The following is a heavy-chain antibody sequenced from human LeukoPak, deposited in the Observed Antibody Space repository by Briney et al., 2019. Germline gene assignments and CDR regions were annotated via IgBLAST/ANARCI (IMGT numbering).Heavy chain of an antibody. Sequence: SETLSLTCTVSGYSISSGYYWGWIRQPPGKGLEWIGSIYHSGSTYYNPSLKSRVTISVDTSKNQFSLKLSSVTAADTAVYYCARVPGDNDYGDYEENWFDPRGQGTLVTVSS. CDR2: IYHSGST. D-gene: IGHD4-17*01. V-gene: IGHV4-38-2*02. CDR3: ARVPGDNDYGDYEENWFDP. J-gene: IGHJ5*02. CDR1: GYSISSGYY.